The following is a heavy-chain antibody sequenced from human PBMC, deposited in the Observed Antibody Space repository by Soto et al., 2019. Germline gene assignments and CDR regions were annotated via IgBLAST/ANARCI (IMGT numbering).Heavy chain of an antibody. J-gene: IGHJ4*02. CDR3: AREYNWKYQGWTVY. CDR1: GYRFIDYF. CDR2: INPKSGGT. Sequence: GASVKVSCKASGYRFIDYFMHWVRRAPGQGLEWMGWINPKSGGTKIAQKFQGRTTMTRDTSINTVFMELSRLTSDDTAVYFCAREYNWKYQGWTVYWGRGTLVTVSS. D-gene: IGHD1-7*01. V-gene: IGHV1-2*02.